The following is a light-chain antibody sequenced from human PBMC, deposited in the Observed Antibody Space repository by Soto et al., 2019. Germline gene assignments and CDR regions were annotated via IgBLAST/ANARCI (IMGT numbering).Light chain of an antibody. Sequence: DIQMTQSPSTLSASVGDRVTITCRASQSIITWLAWYQQKPGKAPNLLIYDASNLESVVPSRFSGSGSGTEFTLTISSLQADDFGVYYCQQYSSYPWTFGQGTKVEIK. CDR1: QSIITW. CDR2: DAS. V-gene: IGKV1-5*01. CDR3: QQYSSYPWT. J-gene: IGKJ1*01.